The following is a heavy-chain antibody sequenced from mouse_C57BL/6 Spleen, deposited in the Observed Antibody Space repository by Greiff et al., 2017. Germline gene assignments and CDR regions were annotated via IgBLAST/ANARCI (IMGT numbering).Heavy chain of an antibody. Sequence: EVKLMESGGGLVKPGGSLKLSCAASGFTFSSYAMSWVRQTPEKRLEWVATISDGGSYTYYPDNVKGRFTISRDNAKNNLYLQMSHLKSEDTAMYYCARDLQLNYYGSSYDYAMDYWGQGTSVTVSS. D-gene: IGHD1-1*01. CDR1: GFTFSSYA. CDR2: ISDGGSYT. J-gene: IGHJ4*01. CDR3: ARDLQLNYYGSSYDYAMDY. V-gene: IGHV5-4*01.